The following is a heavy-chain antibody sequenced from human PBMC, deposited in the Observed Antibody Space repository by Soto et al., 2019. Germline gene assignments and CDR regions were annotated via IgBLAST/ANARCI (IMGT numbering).Heavy chain of an antibody. CDR3: ARKHWNDDPFDY. D-gene: IGHD1-1*01. Sequence: SETLSLTCTVSGGSISSSSYYWGWIRQPPGKGLEWIGSIYYSGSTYYNPSLKSRVTISVDTSKNQFSLKLNSVTAADTAVYYCARKHWNDDPFDYWGQGTLVTVSS. CDR1: GGSISSSSYY. J-gene: IGHJ4*02. CDR2: IYYSGST. V-gene: IGHV4-39*07.